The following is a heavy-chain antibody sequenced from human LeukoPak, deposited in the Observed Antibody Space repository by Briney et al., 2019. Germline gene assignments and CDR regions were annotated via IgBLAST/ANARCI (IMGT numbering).Heavy chain of an antibody. D-gene: IGHD2-2*01. CDR3: AGDKSPYCGSTNCLGS. Sequence: GGSLRLSCAASGVTFDNYAMTWVRQAPGKGLEWVSGISSGGGSTYYADSVKGRFTISRDNSKSTLSLQMNSLRAEDTAVYYCAGDKSPYCGSTNCLGSWGQGTLVTVSS. V-gene: IGHV3-23*01. CDR1: GVTFDNYA. CDR2: ISSGGGST. J-gene: IGHJ4*02.